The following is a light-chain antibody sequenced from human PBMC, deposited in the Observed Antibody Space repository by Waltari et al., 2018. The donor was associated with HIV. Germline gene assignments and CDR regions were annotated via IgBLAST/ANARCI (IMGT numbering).Light chain of an antibody. J-gene: IGLJ2*01. CDR2: DVT. CDR1: SSASDVPSY. V-gene: IGLV2-11*01. Sequence: QSALTQPRSVSGSPGQSVTISCSGTSSASDVPSYVSWSQQHPGKAPQIIIYDVTKRPSGVPDRFSGSKSGNTASLTISGLQAEDEADYYCCSYAGSKTHNVAFGGGTRLTVL. CDR3: CSYAGSKTHNVA.